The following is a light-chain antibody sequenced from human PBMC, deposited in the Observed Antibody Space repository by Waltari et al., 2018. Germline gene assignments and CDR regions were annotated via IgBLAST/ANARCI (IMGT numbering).Light chain of an antibody. CDR1: SSDVGGYNY. CDR2: DVT. CDR3: SSYSSSITPV. V-gene: IGLV2-14*03. Sequence: QSALTQPASVSGSPGQSITISCTGTSSDVGGYNYVSWYQQHPGKAPKLMIYDVTNRPSGVPYRFSGSKSGNTASLTISGLQAEDEADYYCSSYSSSITPVFGGGTKLTVL. J-gene: IGLJ2*01.